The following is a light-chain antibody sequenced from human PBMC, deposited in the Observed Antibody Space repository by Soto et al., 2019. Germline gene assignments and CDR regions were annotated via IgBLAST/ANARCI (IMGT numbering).Light chain of an antibody. CDR1: QTISSW. Sequence: DIQMTQSPSTLSASVGDTVTVTCRASQTISSWLAWYQQKPGKAPKLLIYDASSLESGVPSRFSGSGSGTEFTLTISSLRSEDSAIYYCQQYFEWPPMTFGQGTKVDIK. V-gene: IGKV1-5*01. J-gene: IGKJ1*01. CDR2: DAS. CDR3: QQYFEWPPMT.